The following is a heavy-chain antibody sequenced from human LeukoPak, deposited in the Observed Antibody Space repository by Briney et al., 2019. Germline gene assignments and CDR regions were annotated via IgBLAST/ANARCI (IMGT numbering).Heavy chain of an antibody. CDR2: INHSGNT. V-gene: IGHV4-39*07. D-gene: IGHD4-23*01. Sequence: SETLSHTCTVSGGSISSSTYYWGWISQPPGQGLEWIGQINHSGNTAYDPSLKSRVTISLVTSKSQFSLKLSSVTAADTAVYYCARKGATAGGTRAFDIWGQGTMVTVSS. CDR3: ARKGATAGGTRAFDI. CDR1: GGSISSSTYY. J-gene: IGHJ3*02.